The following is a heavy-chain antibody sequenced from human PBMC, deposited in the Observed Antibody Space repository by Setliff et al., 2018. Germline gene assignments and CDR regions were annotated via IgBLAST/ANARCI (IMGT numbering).Heavy chain of an antibody. CDR3: AREDGPNYYYYYMDI. CDR1: GGSISSYY. Sequence: SETLSLTCSVSGGSISSYYWSWIRQPAGKGLEWIGHIQTSGTTNYNPPLKSRVTISVDTSKNQFSLKLSAVTAADTAVYFCAREDGPNYYYYYMDIWGKGTTVTVSS. V-gene: IGHV4-4*07. CDR2: IQTSGTT. J-gene: IGHJ6*03. D-gene: IGHD2-8*01.